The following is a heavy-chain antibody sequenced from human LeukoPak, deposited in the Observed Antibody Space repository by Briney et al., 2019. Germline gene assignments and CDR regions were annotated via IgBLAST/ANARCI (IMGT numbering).Heavy chain of an antibody. Sequence: TGRSLRLSCTASGFTFGDYAMSWVRRAPWKGLEWVGFIRSKAYGGTTEYAASVKGRFTISRDDSKSIAYLQMNSLKTEDTAVYYCTPYSSSSYFQHWGQGTLVTVSS. J-gene: IGHJ1*01. V-gene: IGHV3-49*04. CDR3: TPYSSSSYFQH. D-gene: IGHD6-6*01. CDR2: IRSKAYGGTT. CDR1: GFTFGDYA.